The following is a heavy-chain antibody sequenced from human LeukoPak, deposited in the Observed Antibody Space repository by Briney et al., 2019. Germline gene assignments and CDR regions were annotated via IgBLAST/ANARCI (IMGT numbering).Heavy chain of an antibody. J-gene: IGHJ4*02. Sequence: GGSLRLSCAASGFSFSSYDMHWVRQATGKGLEWVSAIGTAGDTYYPGSVKGRFTISRENAKNSLYLQMNSLRAGDTAVYYCARGSGVRGVGVLSYWGQGTLVTVSS. V-gene: IGHV3-13*04. CDR1: GFSFSSYD. CDR2: IGTAGDT. D-gene: IGHD3-10*01. CDR3: ARGSGVRGVGVLSY.